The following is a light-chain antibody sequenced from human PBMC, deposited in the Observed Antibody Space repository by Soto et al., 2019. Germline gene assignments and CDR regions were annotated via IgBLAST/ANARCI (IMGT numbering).Light chain of an antibody. CDR1: QSLLHSNGYNY. CDR2: LGS. J-gene: IGKJ3*01. V-gene: IGKV2-28*01. CDR3: MQGLQTPPI. Sequence: EIVMTQSPLSLPVTPGEPASISCRSSQSLLHSNGYNYLDWYLQNPGQSPQVLIYLGSNRASGVPDMFSGSGSGTDFTLKISRVEAEDVGIYYCMQGLQTPPIFGPGTKVDIK.